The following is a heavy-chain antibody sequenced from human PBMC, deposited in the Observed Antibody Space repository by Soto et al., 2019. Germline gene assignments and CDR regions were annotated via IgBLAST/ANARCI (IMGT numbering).Heavy chain of an antibody. J-gene: IGHJ4*02. D-gene: IGHD6-6*01. CDR1: GFTFSTYA. V-gene: IGHV3-23*01. Sequence: GGSLRLSCAASGFTFSTYAMNWVRQAPGKGLEWVSAISSGGGSPYYADSVKGRFTISRDNSKNTLYLQMNDLRAEDTAVYFCAKGDGRIVPRHFDYWGQGTLVTVSS. CDR3: AKGDGRIVPRHFDY. CDR2: ISSGGGSP.